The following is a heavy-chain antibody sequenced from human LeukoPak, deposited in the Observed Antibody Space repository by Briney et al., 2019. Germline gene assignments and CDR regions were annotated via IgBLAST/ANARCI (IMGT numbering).Heavy chain of an antibody. Sequence: GRSLRLSCAASGFTFSDYYMRWIRQAPGKGLEWVSYISSSGSTTYYADSVKGRFTISRDNAKNSLYLQMNSLRAEDTAVYHCARDPMTTEGYYYYYMDVWGKGTTVTVSS. CDR1: GFTFSDYY. V-gene: IGHV3-11*04. D-gene: IGHD4-11*01. J-gene: IGHJ6*03. CDR2: ISSSGSTT. CDR3: ARDPMTTEGYYYYYMDV.